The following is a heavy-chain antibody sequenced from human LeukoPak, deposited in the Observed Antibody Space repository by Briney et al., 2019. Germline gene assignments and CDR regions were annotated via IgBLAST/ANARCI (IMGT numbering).Heavy chain of an antibody. CDR1: GYSFGSYW. CDR3: ATRGSGIGEVIWFDP. D-gene: IGHD4-17*01. CDR2: IYPSDSDT. J-gene: IGHJ5*02. V-gene: IGHV5-51*01. Sequence: GESLKICCNGAGYSFGSYWIGWVRQLPGKGLELRGIIYPSDSDTRDSPSFQGKGAISADNSISTAALQWSSMKASDTAMYYCATRGSGIGEVIWFDPWGQGTLVTVSS.